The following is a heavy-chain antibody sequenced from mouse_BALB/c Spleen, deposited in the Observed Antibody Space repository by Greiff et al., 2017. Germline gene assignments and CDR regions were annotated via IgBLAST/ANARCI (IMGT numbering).Heavy chain of an antibody. CDR1: GYTFTDYE. CDR3: TRHYRYDGWYFDV. V-gene: IGHV1-15*01. D-gene: IGHD2-14*01. CDR2: IDPETGGT. J-gene: IGHJ1*01. Sequence: QVQLQQSGAELVRPGASVTLSCKASGYTFTDYEMHWVKQTPVHGLEWIGAIDPETGGTAYNQKFKGKATLTADKSSSTAYMKLRSLTSEDSAVYYCTRHYRYDGWYFDVWGAGTTVTVSS.